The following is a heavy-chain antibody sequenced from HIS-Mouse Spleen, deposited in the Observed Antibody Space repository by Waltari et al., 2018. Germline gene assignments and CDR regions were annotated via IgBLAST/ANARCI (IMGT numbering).Heavy chain of an antibody. CDR2: ISTYNGNT. V-gene: IGHV1-18*01. D-gene: IGHD3-3*01. Sequence: QVQLVQSGAEVKKPGASVKVSCKASGYTFTSYGISWVRQAPGQGLEWMGWISTYNGNTNYAQKLQGRVTMTTDTSTSTAYMELRSLRSDDTAVYYCARSESRFLEWLDWFDPWGQGTLVTVSS. CDR1: GYTFTSYG. CDR3: ARSESRFLEWLDWFDP. J-gene: IGHJ5*02.